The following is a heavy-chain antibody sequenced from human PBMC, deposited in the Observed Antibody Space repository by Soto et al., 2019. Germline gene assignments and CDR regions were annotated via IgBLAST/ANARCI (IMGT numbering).Heavy chain of an antibody. Sequence: EVQLVESGGGLVKPGGSLRLSCAASGFTFSSFAMRWVRQAPGKGLEWVSGISGSGGNTYYADSVKGRFTISRDNSKNTLYLQMNSLRAEDTAVYFCAKLLMPSNTAFDFWGQGTLVTVS. J-gene: IGHJ4*02. CDR2: ISGSGGNT. D-gene: IGHD2-2*01. CDR3: AKLLMPSNTAFDF. V-gene: IGHV3-23*04. CDR1: GFTFSSFA.